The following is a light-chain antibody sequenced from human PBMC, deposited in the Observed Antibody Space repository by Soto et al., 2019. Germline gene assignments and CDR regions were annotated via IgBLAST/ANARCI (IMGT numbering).Light chain of an antibody. J-gene: IGKJ5*01. CDR2: DTS. CDR1: QTLSNSF. CDR3: QQYGTSEII. Sequence: VMTQSPATLSVSPGEGATLSCRASQTLSNSFIAWYQQKPGQAPRLLIYDTSSRATGVPDRYSASGSGTDFTLTISRLEPEDFAVFFCQQYGTSEIIFGQGTRLEIK. V-gene: IGKV3-20*01.